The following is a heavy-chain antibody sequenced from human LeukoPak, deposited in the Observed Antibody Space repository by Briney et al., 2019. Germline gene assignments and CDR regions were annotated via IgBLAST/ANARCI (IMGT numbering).Heavy chain of an antibody. D-gene: IGHD1-26*01. J-gene: IGHJ4*02. Sequence: PGGPLRLSCAASGFTFSSYAMSWVRQAPGKGLEWVSALSGSGASTYYADSVQGRFTISRDNSKNTLYLQMNSLRAEDTALYYCAKGATAYYFDYWGQGTLVTVSS. CDR3: AKGATAYYFDY. V-gene: IGHV3-23*01. CDR2: LSGSGAST. CDR1: GFTFSSYA.